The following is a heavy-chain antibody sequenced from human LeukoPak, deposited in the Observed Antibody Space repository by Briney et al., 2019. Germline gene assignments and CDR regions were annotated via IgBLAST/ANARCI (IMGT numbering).Heavy chain of an antibody. Sequence: SETRSLTCTVSGGSISSYYWSWIRQPPGKGLEWIGFIDYGGSANYNPSLKSRVTISVDTSKNQFSLKLGSLTAADTAVYYCARSRSWPQYYFDYWGQGTLVTVSS. CDR3: ARSRSWPQYYFDY. CDR1: GGSISSYY. V-gene: IGHV4-59*08. CDR2: IDYGGSA. J-gene: IGHJ4*02. D-gene: IGHD6-13*01.